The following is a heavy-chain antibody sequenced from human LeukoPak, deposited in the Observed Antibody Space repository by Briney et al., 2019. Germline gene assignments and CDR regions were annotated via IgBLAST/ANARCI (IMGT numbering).Heavy chain of an antibody. D-gene: IGHD3-22*01. V-gene: IGHV3-53*01. J-gene: IGHJ4*02. CDR1: GFTVSSNY. CDR3: AREGSYDGSTMWYFDY. CDR2: IYSGGTI. Sequence: PGGSLRLSCAASGFTVSSNYMAWVRQAPGKRLEWVSVIYSGGTIYYADSVKGRFTISRDNSKNTLYLQMNSLRAEDTAVYYCAREGSYDGSTMWYFDYWGQGTLVTVSS.